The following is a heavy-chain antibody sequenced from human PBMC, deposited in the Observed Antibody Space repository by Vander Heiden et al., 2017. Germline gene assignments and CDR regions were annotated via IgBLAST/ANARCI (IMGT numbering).Heavy chain of an antibody. V-gene: IGHV3-23*01. Sequence: EVQLLESGGGLVQPGGSLRLSCAASGFTFSSYALSWVRQAPGKGREWVSASSGSGGSTYYADSVKGRFTISRDNSKNTLYLQMNSLRAEDTAVYYCAKVGNGSPLYYYGMDVWGQGTTVTVSS. D-gene: IGHD1-26*01. CDR3: AKVGNGSPLYYYGMDV. J-gene: IGHJ6*02. CDR2: SSGSGGST. CDR1: GFTFSSYA.